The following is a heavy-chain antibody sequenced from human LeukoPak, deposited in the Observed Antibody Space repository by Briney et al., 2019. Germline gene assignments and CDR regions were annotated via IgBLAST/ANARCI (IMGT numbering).Heavy chain of an antibody. D-gene: IGHD4-23*01. J-gene: IGHJ4*02. Sequence: GGSLRLSCAASGFTFSSYWMNWVRQAPGKGLVWVSRIASDGNSTTYADSVKGRFSISRDNAKNTLYLQMNSLRVEDTAVYYCARGRPHGNDYWGQGTLVTVSS. V-gene: IGHV3-74*01. CDR2: IASDGNST. CDR1: GFTFSSYW. CDR3: ARGRPHGNDY.